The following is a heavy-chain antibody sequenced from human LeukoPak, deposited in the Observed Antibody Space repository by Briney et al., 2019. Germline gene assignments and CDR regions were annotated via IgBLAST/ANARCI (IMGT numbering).Heavy chain of an antibody. Sequence: GGSLRLSCAAVGFTFSSYAMRWVRQAPGEGLEWGAVISYDGSNKYYADSVKGRFTISRDNSKNTLYLQLNSLRAEDTAVYYCARDYSSGWYRGLDYWGQGTLVTVSS. CDR1: GFTFSSYA. D-gene: IGHD6-19*01. CDR3: ARDYSSGWYRGLDY. J-gene: IGHJ4*02. V-gene: IGHV3-30*04. CDR2: ISYDGSNK.